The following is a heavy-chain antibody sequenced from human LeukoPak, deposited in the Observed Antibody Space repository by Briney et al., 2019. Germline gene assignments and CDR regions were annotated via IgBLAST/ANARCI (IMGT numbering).Heavy chain of an antibody. CDR3: ARVTTVTSVDY. J-gene: IGHJ4*02. V-gene: IGHV4-59*01. CDR1: GGSISSYY. CDR2: IYYSGST. D-gene: IGHD4-17*01. Sequence: PSETLSLTCTLSGGSISSYYWSWIRQPPGKGLEWIGYIYYSGSTNYNPSLKSRVTISVDTSKNQFSLKLSSVTAADTAVYYCARVTTVTSVDYWGQGTLVTVSS.